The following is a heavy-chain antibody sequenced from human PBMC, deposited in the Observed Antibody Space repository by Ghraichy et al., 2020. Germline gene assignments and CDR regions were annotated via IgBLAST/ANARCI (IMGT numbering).Heavy chain of an antibody. D-gene: IGHD3-10*01. J-gene: IGHJ4*02. CDR1: GFIFDGYG. CDR3: ARDRHFHSGSPYYFDY. Sequence: GGSLRLSCAASGFIFDGYGMHWVRQAPGMGLEWVTTVWYDGVNKFYADSVKGRFTISRDNSKNTLYLQMNSLRADDTAVYYCARDRHFHSGSPYYFDYWGLGTLVTVSS. V-gene: IGHV3-33*01. CDR2: VWYDGVNK.